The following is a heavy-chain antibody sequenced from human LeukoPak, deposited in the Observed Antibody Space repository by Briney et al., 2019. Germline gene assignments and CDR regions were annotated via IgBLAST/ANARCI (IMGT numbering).Heavy chain of an antibody. CDR3: AGPWDQVGFDP. Sequence: ASVKVSCKASGYTFTGYYLHWVRQAPGQGLEWMGWIYPKTGGASYAQKFQGRVTMTRDTSISTAYMELIGLRSDDTAVYYCAGPWDQVGFDPWGQGTLVSVSS. J-gene: IGHJ5*02. CDR2: IYPKTGGA. D-gene: IGHD1-26*01. V-gene: IGHV1-2*02. CDR1: GYTFTGYY.